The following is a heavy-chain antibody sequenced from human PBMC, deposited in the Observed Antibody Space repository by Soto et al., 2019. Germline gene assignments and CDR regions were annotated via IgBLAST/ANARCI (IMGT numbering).Heavy chain of an antibody. CDR2: INSDGSST. V-gene: IGHV3-74*01. Sequence: PGGSLRLSCAASGFTFSSYWMHWVRQAPGKGLVWVSRINSDGSSTSYADSVKGRFTISRDNAKNTLYLQMNSLRAEDTAVYYCAGEGEFYYYYCYGMDVWGQGTTVTVSS. D-gene: IGHD3-10*01. CDR3: AGEGEFYYYYCYGMDV. CDR1: GFTFSSYW. J-gene: IGHJ6*02.